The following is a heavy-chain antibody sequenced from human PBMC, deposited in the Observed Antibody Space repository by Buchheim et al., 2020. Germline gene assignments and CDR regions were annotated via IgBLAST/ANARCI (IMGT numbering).Heavy chain of an antibody. V-gene: IGHV4-4*02. D-gene: IGHD5-18*01. CDR2: IDHSGFT. Sequence: QVQLQESGPGLVKPSGTLSLTCAVSGDSVSNGNWWNWVRQPPGKGLEWIGEIDHSGFTKYNPYLKSRVTIELDKPKNQFSLKLTSVTAADTAVYYCARDSGYRSEYWGQGTL. CDR1: GDSVSNGNW. CDR3: ARDSGYRSEY. J-gene: IGHJ4*02.